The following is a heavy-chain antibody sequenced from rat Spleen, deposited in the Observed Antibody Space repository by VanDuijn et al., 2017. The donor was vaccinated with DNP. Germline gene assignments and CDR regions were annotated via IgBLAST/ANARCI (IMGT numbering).Heavy chain of an antibody. CDR1: GFSLTSYI. V-gene: IGHV2-15*01. CDR2: MWYDGAT. D-gene: IGHD1-5*01. Sequence: QVQLKESGPGLVQPSETLSLTCTVSGFSLTSYIVCWVRQPSGKGPEWMGKMWYDGATAYNSALKSRLSINRDTSESQVFLKMNSLQTEDTAIYFCTRDNIGTTRFDYWGQGVMVTVSS. CDR3: TRDNIGTTRFDY. J-gene: IGHJ2*01.